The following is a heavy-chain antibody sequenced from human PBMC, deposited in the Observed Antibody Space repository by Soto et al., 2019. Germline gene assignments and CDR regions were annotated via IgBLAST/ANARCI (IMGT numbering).Heavy chain of an antibody. Sequence: QVQLVESGGGVVQPGRSLRLSCAASGFTLSSYGMHWVRQAPGKGLEWVAVISYDGSNKYYADSVKGRFTISRDNSKNTLYLQMNSLRAEDTAVYYCAKDPFLDYWGQGTLVTVSS. CDR2: ISYDGSNK. CDR1: GFTLSSYG. J-gene: IGHJ4*02. V-gene: IGHV3-30*18. CDR3: AKDPFLDY.